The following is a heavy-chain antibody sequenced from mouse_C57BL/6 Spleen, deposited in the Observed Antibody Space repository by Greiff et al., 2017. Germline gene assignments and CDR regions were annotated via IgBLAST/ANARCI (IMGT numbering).Heavy chain of an antibody. CDR1: GYSFTGYF. V-gene: IGHV1-20*01. D-gene: IGHD2-4*01. Sequence: EVQLQQSGPELVKPGDSVKISCKASGYSFTGYFMNWVMQSHGKSLEWIGRINPYNGDTFYNQKFKGKATLTVDKSSSTAHMELRSLTSEDSAVYYWARKGGYDYDYAMDYWGQGTSVTVSS. J-gene: IGHJ4*01. CDR3: ARKGGYDYDYAMDY. CDR2: INPYNGDT.